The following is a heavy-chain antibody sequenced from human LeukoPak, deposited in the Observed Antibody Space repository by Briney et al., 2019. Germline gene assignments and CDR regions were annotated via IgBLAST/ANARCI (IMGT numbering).Heavy chain of an antibody. Sequence: GGSLRLSCGASGFTFSNSGFHWVRQAPGKGLEWVAVIWYDGSNKNYVDSVKGRFTISRDNAKNSLYLQMNSLRAEDTALYYCARDYDYGDYPGYWGQGTLVTVSS. CDR1: GFTFSNSG. CDR2: IWYDGSNK. V-gene: IGHV3-33*01. CDR3: ARDYDYGDYPGY. D-gene: IGHD4-17*01. J-gene: IGHJ4*02.